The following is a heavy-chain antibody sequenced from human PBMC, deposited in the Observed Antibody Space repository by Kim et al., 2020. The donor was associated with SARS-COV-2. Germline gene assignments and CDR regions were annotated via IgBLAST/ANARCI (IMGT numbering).Heavy chain of an antibody. D-gene: IGHD3-10*01. CDR3: ARRLSNTSGWGSHYCDL. J-gene: IGHJ4*02. Sequence: SETLSLTCAVYGGSFSGYYWSWIRQPPGKGLEWIGEINHSGRTNYNPSLKSRVTISVDTSKNKFSLKLTSVTAADAAVYCCARRLSNTSGWGSHYCDLWGQGILVTVSS. CDR1: GGSFSGYY. V-gene: IGHV4-34*01. CDR2: INHSGRT.